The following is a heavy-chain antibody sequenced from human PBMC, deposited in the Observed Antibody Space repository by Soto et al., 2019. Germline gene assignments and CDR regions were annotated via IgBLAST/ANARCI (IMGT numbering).Heavy chain of an antibody. CDR2: IYWDDDK. D-gene: IGHD6-13*01. Sequence: SGPTLVNPTQTLTLTCTFSGFSLNTSGVGVGWIRQPPGKALGWLALIYWDDDKRSSPSLESRLTITKDTSKNQVVLTMTNMDPVDTATYYGAHSGYSSSWDPFDYWGQGTLVTVSS. CDR3: AHSGYSSSWDPFDY. J-gene: IGHJ4*02. V-gene: IGHV2-5*02. CDR1: GFSLNTSGVG.